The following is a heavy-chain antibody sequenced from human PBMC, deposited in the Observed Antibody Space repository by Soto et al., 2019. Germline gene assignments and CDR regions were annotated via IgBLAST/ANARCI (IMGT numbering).Heavy chain of an antibody. CDR3: ARRAAAGRSFDY. CDR1: GFTFSDYY. J-gene: IGHJ4*02. Sequence: GGSLRLSCAASGFTFSDYYMTWIRQAPGKGLEWVSYISSSGNSIYYADSVRGRFTVSRDNAKNSLFPQMNSLRAEDTAVYYCARRAAAGRSFDYWGLGTLVTVSS. V-gene: IGHV3-11*01. D-gene: IGHD6-13*01. CDR2: ISSSGNSI.